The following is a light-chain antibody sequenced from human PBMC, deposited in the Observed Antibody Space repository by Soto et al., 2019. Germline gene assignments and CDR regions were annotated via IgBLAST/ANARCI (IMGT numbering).Light chain of an antibody. CDR3: QQRSNWHT. V-gene: IGKV3-11*01. J-gene: IGKJ5*01. Sequence: TQSPSSFSASTGDRVTITCRASQGISSYLAWYQQKPGQAPRLLIYDASNRATGIPARFSGSGSGTDFTLTISSLEPEDFAVYYCQQRSNWHTFGQGTRLEIK. CDR2: DAS. CDR1: QGISSY.